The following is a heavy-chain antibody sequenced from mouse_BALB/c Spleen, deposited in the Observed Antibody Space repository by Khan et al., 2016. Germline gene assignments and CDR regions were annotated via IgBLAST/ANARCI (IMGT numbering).Heavy chain of an antibody. V-gene: IGHV14-4*02. CDR2: IYPENGDT. CDR1: VFNIKDYY. D-gene: IGHD1-1*01. Sequence: VQLKQSGAELVRSGASVKLSCTASVFNIKDYYMHWVKQRPEQGLEWIGWIYPENGDTEYAPQFQGKATLTADTSSNAAYLQFSSLTSEDSAVYCCNGSDYGSDVYMDYWGQGTAVTVSS. CDR3: NGSDYGSDVYMDY. J-gene: IGHJ2*01.